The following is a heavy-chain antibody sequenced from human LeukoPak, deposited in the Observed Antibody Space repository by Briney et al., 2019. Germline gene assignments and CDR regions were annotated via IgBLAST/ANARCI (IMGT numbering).Heavy chain of an antibody. D-gene: IGHD3-9*01. CDR1: GGSVSSGSYY. V-gene: IGHV4-61*01. CDR3: ARGFDWLLSSYFDY. J-gene: IGHJ4*02. CDR2: ISYRGST. Sequence: PSETLSLTCTVSGGSVSSGSYYWSWIRQPPGKGLEWIGYISYRGSTNYNPALKSRVTISVDTSKNQFSLKLSSVTAADTAVYNCARGFDWLLSSYFDYWGQGTLVPVSS.